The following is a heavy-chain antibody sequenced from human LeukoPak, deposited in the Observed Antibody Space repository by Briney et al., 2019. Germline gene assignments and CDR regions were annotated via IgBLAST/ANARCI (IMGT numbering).Heavy chain of an antibody. Sequence: GGSLRLSCAASGISFSDYSMNWVRQDPGKGLEWVSYISTSSAIISYADSVKGRFTISRDNVKNSLYLQMNSLRDEDTAVYYCAREEAVAGNYFDYWGQGTLVTVSS. CDR2: ISTSSAII. V-gene: IGHV3-48*02. J-gene: IGHJ4*02. CDR1: GISFSDYS. CDR3: AREEAVAGNYFDY. D-gene: IGHD6-19*01.